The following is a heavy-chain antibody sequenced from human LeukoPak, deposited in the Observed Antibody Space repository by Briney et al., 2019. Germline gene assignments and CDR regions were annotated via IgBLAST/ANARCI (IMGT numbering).Heavy chain of an antibody. Sequence: PGGSLRLSCAASGFTFSSYAMSWVRQAPGKGLEWVSAISGSGGSTYYADSVKGRFTISRDNSKNTVYLQMNSLRAEDTAVYYYAKIYTAVELSFDYWGQGTLVTVSS. D-gene: IGHD6-19*01. CDR2: ISGSGGST. V-gene: IGHV3-23*01. CDR3: AKIYTAVELSFDY. CDR1: GFTFSSYA. J-gene: IGHJ4*02.